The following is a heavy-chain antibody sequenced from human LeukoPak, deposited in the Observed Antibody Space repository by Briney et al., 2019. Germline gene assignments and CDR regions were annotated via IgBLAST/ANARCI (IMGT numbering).Heavy chain of an antibody. V-gene: IGHV1-18*01. CDR1: GYTFTSYG. J-gene: IGHJ4*02. Sequence: ASVKVSCKASGYTFTSYGISWVRQAPGQGLEWMGWISAYNGNTNYAQKLQGRVTVTTDTSTSTAYMELRSLRSDDTAVYYCAREEANSGTYYVDYWGQGTLVTVSS. CDR2: ISAYNGNT. D-gene: IGHD1-26*01. CDR3: AREEANSGTYYVDY.